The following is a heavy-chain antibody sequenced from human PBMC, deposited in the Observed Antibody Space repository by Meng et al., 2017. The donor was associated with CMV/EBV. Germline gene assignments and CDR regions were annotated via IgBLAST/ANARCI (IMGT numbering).Heavy chain of an antibody. J-gene: IGHJ4*02. CDR3: ARTRTYCASTSCYTGGYYFDY. CDR2: INAGNGDT. CDR1: YS. Sequence: YSIHWVRQAPGQRLEWMGLINAGNGDTKSSQKFQGRLTITRDSSASTVYMELSSVRFEDTAVYYCARTRTYCASTSCYTGGYYFDYWGQGTLVTVSP. V-gene: IGHV1-3*01. D-gene: IGHD2-2*02.